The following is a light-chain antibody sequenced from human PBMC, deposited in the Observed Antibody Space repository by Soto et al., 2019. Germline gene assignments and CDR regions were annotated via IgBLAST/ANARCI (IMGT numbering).Light chain of an antibody. CDR2: DVS. Sequence: QSALTQPASVSGSPGQSITISCTGTSNDVGDYNYVSWYQQHPGKAPQLMIYDVSNRPSGVSNRFSGSKSGNTASLTISGLQAEDEAHYFCSSYTTSSALGVFGTGTKVTVL. CDR3: SSYTTSSALGV. CDR1: SNDVGDYNY. V-gene: IGLV2-14*01. J-gene: IGLJ1*01.